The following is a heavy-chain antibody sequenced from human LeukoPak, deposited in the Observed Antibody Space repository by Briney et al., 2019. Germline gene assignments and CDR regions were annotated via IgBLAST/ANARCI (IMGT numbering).Heavy chain of an antibody. V-gene: IGHV3-43*01. CDR3: AKDPTPRDYYYYMDV. CDR1: GFTFDDYT. CDR2: ISWDGGST. J-gene: IGHJ6*03. Sequence: PGGSLRLSCAASGFTFDDYTMHWVRQAPGKGLEWVSLISWDGGSTYYADSVKGRFTISRDNSKNSLYLQMNSLRTEDTALYYCAKDPTPRDYYYYMDVWGKGTTVTVSS.